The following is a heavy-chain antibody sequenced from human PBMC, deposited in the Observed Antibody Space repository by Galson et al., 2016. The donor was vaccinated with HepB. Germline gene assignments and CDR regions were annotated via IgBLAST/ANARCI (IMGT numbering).Heavy chain of an antibody. J-gene: IGHJ4*02. V-gene: IGHV5-51*01. Sequence: QSGAEVKKSGEPLQISCKASGYTFITKWIGWVRQMPGKGLEWMGIIYPGDSETRYSPSFQGQVTFSADKSISTAYLQWSSLKASDTAMYYCATSGSYGDFDYWGQGTLVIVSS. CDR1: GYTFITKW. CDR2: IYPGDSET. D-gene: IGHD1-26*01. CDR3: ATSGSYGDFDY.